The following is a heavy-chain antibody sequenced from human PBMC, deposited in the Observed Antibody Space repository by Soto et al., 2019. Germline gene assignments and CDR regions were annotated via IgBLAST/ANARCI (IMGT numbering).Heavy chain of an antibody. Sequence: SETLSLTCTVSGDSISTYFWSWIRQSPGKGLEWIGYIYNGESTNYNPSLNSRVTISVDKSKNQVSLKVSSVTAADTAVYYCTRGDDYADFDKVGPLAGGMEIWGQGTTVTVSS. CDR1: GDSISTYF. CDR2: IYNGEST. CDR3: TRGDDYADFDKVGPLAGGMEI. J-gene: IGHJ6*02. D-gene: IGHD4-17*01. V-gene: IGHV4-59*01.